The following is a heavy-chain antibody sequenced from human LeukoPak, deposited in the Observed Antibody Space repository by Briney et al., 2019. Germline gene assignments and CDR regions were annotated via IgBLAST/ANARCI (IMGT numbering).Heavy chain of an antibody. CDR3: ARDYSNYEGGFDP. CDR1: GYTFTGYH. V-gene: IGHV1-2*02. D-gene: IGHD4-11*01. Sequence: ALVKVSCKASGYTFTGYHMHWVRQAPGQGLEWMGWINPNSGGTNYAQKFQGRVTMTRDTSISTAYMELSRLRSDDTAVYYCARDYSNYEGGFDPWGQGTLVTVSS. J-gene: IGHJ5*02. CDR2: INPNSGGT.